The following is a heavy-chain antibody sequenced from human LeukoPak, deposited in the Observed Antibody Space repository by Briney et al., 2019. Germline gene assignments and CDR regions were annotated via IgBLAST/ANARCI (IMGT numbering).Heavy chain of an antibody. J-gene: IGHJ4*02. CDR2: INHSGST. CDR3: ARPAGYPGLNYFDY. Sequence: PSETLSLTCAVYGGSFRGYYGSWIRQPPGKGLEWFGEINHSGSTNYNPSLKSRVTISVDTSKNQFSLKLSSVTAADTAVYYCARPAGYPGLNYFDYWGQGTLVTVSS. D-gene: IGHD6-25*01. V-gene: IGHV4-34*01. CDR1: GGSFRGYY.